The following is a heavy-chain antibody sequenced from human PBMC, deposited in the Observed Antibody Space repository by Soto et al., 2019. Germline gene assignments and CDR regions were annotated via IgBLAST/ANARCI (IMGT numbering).Heavy chain of an antibody. V-gene: IGHV3-23*01. J-gene: IGHJ6*02. CDR2: ISGIGGST. D-gene: IGHD6-13*01. Sequence: GGSLRLSCAASGFTFSSYAMSWVRQAPGKGLEWVSAISGIGGSTYYADSVKGRFTISRDNSKNTLYLQMNSLRAEDTAVYYCAKGTAALSYYYYGMDVWGQGTTVTVSS. CDR3: AKGTAALSYYYYGMDV. CDR1: GFTFSSYA.